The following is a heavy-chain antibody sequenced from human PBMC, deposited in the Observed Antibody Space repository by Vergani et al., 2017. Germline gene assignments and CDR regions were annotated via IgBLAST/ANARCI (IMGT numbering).Heavy chain of an antibody. V-gene: IGHV4-39*01. CDR2: ISSSGST. Sequence: QLHLQDSGPGLVKPSETLSLTCTVSGGSISSNFYYWVWIRQSPGKGLEWIGSISSSGSTYNNPSLQSRVTMSIDTSKNQVSLKLCSVTAAETALYYCAKPVGTSAIMDGYKMWGQGTMVTVSS. CDR1: GGSISSNFYY. D-gene: IGHD5/OR15-5a*01. J-gene: IGHJ3*01. CDR3: AKPVGTSAIMDGYKM.